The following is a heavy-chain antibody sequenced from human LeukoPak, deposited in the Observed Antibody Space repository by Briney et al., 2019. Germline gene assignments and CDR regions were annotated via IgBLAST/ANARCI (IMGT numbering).Heavy chain of an antibody. CDR3: TTVSDYDYVWGSYRPEA. CDR1: GSTFSNAW. D-gene: IGHD3-16*02. J-gene: IGHJ5*02. V-gene: IGHV3-15*01. CDR2: IKSKTDGGTT. Sequence: GGSLRLSCPASGSTFSNAWMSWVRQAPGKGLEWVGRIKSKTDGGTTDYAAPVKGRFTILRDDSKNTLYLQMNSLKTEDTAVYYCTTVSDYDYVWGSYRPEAWGQGTLVTVSS.